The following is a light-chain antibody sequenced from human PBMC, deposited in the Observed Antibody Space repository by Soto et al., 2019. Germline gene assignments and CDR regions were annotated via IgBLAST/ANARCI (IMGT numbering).Light chain of an antibody. V-gene: IGKV3D-15*01. J-gene: IGKJ1*01. Sequence: EIVMTQSPATLSVSPGERATLSCRASQSVSSILAWYRKKPGQAPRLLIYGASTRATGIPARFSGSGSGTEFTLTISSLQSEDFAVYYCHQYNNWPPWTFSQGTKVEIK. CDR3: HQYNNWPPWT. CDR1: QSVSSI. CDR2: GAS.